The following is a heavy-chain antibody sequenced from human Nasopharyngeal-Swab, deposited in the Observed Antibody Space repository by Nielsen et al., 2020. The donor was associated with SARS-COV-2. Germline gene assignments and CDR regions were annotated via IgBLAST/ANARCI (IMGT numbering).Heavy chain of an antibody. J-gene: IGHJ5*02. D-gene: IGHD6-13*01. CDR3: ASVGSSSWYQLWFDP. Sequence: WIRQPPGKGLEWIGEINHSGSTNYNPSLKSRVTISVDTSKNQFSLKLSSVTAADTAVYYCASVGSSSWYQLWFDPWGRGTLVTVSS. CDR2: INHSGST. V-gene: IGHV4-34*01.